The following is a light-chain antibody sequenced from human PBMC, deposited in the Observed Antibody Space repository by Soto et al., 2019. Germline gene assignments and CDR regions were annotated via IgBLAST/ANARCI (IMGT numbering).Light chain of an antibody. V-gene: IGKV4-1*01. Sequence: DIVMTQSPDSLAVSLGERATINCKSSQSVLYSSNKKNYLAWYQQKPGQPPKLLIYWASTRESGIPDRFSGSGSGIDFTLTISSLQAEDVAVYYCQQYYTTPPYTFGQGTKLEIK. CDR3: QQYYTTPPYT. J-gene: IGKJ2*01. CDR1: QSVLYSSNKKNY. CDR2: WAS.